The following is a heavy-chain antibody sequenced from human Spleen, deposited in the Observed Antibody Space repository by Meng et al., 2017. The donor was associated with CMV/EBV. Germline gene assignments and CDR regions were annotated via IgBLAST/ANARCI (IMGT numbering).Heavy chain of an antibody. Sequence: ASGFTFSSYWMHWVRQAPGKGLVWVSRINSDGSSTSYADSVKGRFTISRDNAKNTLYLQMNSLRAEDTAVYYCARGAPLGNWYFDLWGRGTLVTVSS. CDR2: INSDGSST. D-gene: IGHD1-26*01. CDR1: GFTFSSYW. V-gene: IGHV3-74*01. J-gene: IGHJ2*01. CDR3: ARGAPLGNWYFDL.